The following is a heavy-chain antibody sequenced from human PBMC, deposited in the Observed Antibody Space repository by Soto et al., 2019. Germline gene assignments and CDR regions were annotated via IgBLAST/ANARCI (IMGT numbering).Heavy chain of an antibody. J-gene: IGHJ4*02. CDR1: CGSIISYY. V-gene: IGHV4-4*07. CDR2: IYTSGST. CDR3: ASESKIEQQLGN. Sequence: SETLSLTCTFSCGSIISYYWSWIRQPAGKGLEWIGRIYTSGSTNYNPSLKSRVTMSVDTSKNQFSLKLSSVTAADTAVYYCASESKIEQQLGNWGQGTLVTVSS. D-gene: IGHD6-13*01.